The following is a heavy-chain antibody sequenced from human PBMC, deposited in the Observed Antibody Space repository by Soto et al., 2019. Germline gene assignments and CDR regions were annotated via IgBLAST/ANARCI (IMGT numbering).Heavy chain of an antibody. CDR3: ARGYCSSTSCYTGGYYYYYGMDV. CDR2: IIPIFGTA. Sequence: SVKVSCKASGFTFSSYAISWVRQAPGQGLEWMGGIIPIFGTANYAQKFQGRVTITADKSTSTAYMELSSLRSEDTAVYYCARGYCSSTSCYTGGYYYYYGMDVWGQGTTVTVSS. D-gene: IGHD2-2*02. CDR1: GFTFSSYA. V-gene: IGHV1-69*06. J-gene: IGHJ6*02.